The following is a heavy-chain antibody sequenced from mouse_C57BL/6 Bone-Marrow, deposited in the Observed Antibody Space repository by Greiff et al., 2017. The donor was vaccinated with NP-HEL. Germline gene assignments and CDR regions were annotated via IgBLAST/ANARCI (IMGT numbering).Heavy chain of an antibody. J-gene: IGHJ3*01. CDR3: ARLLAWFAY. CDR2: ISDGGSYT. CDR1: GFTFSSYA. D-gene: IGHD1-1*01. V-gene: IGHV5-4*01. Sequence: EVQGVKSGGGLVKPGGSLKLSCAASGFTFSSYAMSWVRQTPEKRLEWVATISDGGSYTYYPDNVKGRFTISRDNAKNNLYLQMSHLKSEDTAMYYCARLLAWFAYWGQGTLVTVSA.